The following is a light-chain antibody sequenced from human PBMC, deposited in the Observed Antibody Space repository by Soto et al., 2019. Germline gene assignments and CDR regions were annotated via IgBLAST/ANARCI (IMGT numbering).Light chain of an antibody. CDR3: QQYATSWWT. CDR2: DAS. CDR1: QTISSW. V-gene: IGKV1-5*01. J-gene: IGKJ1*01. Sequence: DIQMTQSPSTLSGSVGDRVTITCRASQTISSWLAWYQQKPGKAPKLLIYDASIRATGVPDRFSGSGSGTDFTLTISRLEPEDFAVYYCQQYATSWWTFGQGTKVEI.